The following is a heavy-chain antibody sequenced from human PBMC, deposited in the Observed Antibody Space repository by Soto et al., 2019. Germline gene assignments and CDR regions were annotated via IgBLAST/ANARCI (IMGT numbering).Heavy chain of an antibody. Sequence: ASVKVSCKASGGTFSSYAISWVRQAPGQGLEWMGGIIPIFGTANYAQKFQGRVTITADESTSTAYMELSSLRSEDTAVYYCARHYYDSSGPSDYWGQGTLVTVS. CDR2: IIPIFGTA. J-gene: IGHJ4*02. CDR1: GGTFSSYA. D-gene: IGHD3-22*01. CDR3: ARHYYDSSGPSDY. V-gene: IGHV1-69*13.